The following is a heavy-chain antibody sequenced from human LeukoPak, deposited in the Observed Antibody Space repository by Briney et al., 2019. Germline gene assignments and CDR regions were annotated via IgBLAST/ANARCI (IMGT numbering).Heavy chain of an antibody. J-gene: IGHJ5*02. D-gene: IGHD5-18*01. CDR2: INPNRGGT. V-gene: IGHV1-2*04. CDR3: ARAGYSYGPGAPNWFDP. CDR1: GYTFTGYY. Sequence: ASVKVSCKASGYTFTGYYMHWVRQAPGQGLEWMGWINPNRGGTNYAQKFQGWVTMTRDTSISTAYMELSRLRSDDTAVYYCARAGYSYGPGAPNWFDPWGQGTLVTVSS.